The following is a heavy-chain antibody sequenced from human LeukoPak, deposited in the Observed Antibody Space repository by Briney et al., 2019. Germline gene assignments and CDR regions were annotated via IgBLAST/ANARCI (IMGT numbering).Heavy chain of an antibody. J-gene: IGHJ4*02. V-gene: IGHV3-23*01. D-gene: IGHD3-22*01. CDR1: GFTFTIYA. Sequence: GGSLRLSCAASGFTFTIYAMNWVRQAPGKGLEWVSGISGRGGTPYYAESVKGRFTISRDNSKNTLYLQLNSLRVEDMAVYYCAKDRVARDYDSNAFDYWGQGTLVTVSS. CDR2: ISGRGGTP. CDR3: AKDRVARDYDSNAFDY.